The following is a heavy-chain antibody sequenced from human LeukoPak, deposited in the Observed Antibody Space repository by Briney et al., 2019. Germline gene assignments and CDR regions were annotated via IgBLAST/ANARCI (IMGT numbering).Heavy chain of an antibody. J-gene: IGHJ4*02. CDR3: ARGGKATVVTM. D-gene: IGHD4-23*01. V-gene: IGHV4-4*07. Sequence: SETLSLTCTVSGGSINSYYWSWIRQPAGKGLEWIGRIYSSGSTNYNPSLKNRVSMSVDTSKNQFSLKLTSVTAADTAVYYCARGGKATVVTMWGQGILVTVSS. CDR1: GGSINSYY. CDR2: IYSSGST.